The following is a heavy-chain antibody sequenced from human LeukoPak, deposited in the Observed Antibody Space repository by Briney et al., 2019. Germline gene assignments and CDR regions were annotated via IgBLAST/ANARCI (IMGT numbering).Heavy chain of an antibody. Sequence: GGSLRLSCAASGFTFRNAWMSWVRQAPGKGLEWVGRIKKKTEGGTTDYAAPVKGRFTISRDDSKNTLYLQMNSLKTEDTAVYYCTTAVGGAEDFDYWGQGTLVTVSS. V-gene: IGHV3-15*01. CDR2: IKKKTEGGTT. CDR1: GFTFRNAW. J-gene: IGHJ4*02. D-gene: IGHD1-26*01. CDR3: TTAVGGAEDFDY.